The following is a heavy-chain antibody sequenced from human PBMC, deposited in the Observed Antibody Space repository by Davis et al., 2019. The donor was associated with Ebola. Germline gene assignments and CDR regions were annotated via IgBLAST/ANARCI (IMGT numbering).Heavy chain of an antibody. CDR3: ARVPGVPRPI. CDR2: IGGGGDDT. V-gene: IGHV3-23*01. Sequence: GESLKISCAASGFTFRNYAMIWVRQAPGEGLEWVSAIGGGGDDTYYADSVRGRFTISRDNSKNTLYLQMNSLRAEDTAVYYCARVPGVPRPIWGQGTTVTVSS. D-gene: IGHD7-27*01. CDR1: GFTFRNYA. J-gene: IGHJ6*02.